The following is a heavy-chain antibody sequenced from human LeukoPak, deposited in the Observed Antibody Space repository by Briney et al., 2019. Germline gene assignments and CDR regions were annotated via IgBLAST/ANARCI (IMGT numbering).Heavy chain of an antibody. V-gene: IGHV1-46*01. Sequence: GASVKVSCKASGYSFTTYGMNWVPQAPGQGLEWMGIINPSGGSTTYAQKFQGRVAMTRDTSTSRVYMEVSSLRSEDTAVYYCARTYSSSDEFDYWGQGTLVTVSS. CDR2: INPSGGST. D-gene: IGHD6-13*01. CDR1: GYSFTTYG. J-gene: IGHJ4*02. CDR3: ARTYSSSDEFDY.